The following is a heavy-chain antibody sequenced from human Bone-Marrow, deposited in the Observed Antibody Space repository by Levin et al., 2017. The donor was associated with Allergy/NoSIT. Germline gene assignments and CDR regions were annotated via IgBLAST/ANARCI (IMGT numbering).Heavy chain of an antibody. D-gene: IGHD1-26*01. CDR2: MSGSGSTI. V-gene: IGHV3-23*01. CDR1: GFFFTSYA. Sequence: GGSLRLSCTASGFFFTSYAMNWVRQAPGKGLEWVAGMSGSGSTIDYADSVKGRFTISRDNSEDMLELQMDSLRAEDTATYYCARGSSQESYVYYGMDVWGQGTTVTVSS. J-gene: IGHJ6*02. CDR3: ARGSSQESYVYYGMDV.